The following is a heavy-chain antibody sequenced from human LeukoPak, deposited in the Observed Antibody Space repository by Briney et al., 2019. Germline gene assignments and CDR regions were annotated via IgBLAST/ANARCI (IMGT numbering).Heavy chain of an antibody. J-gene: IGHJ4*02. CDR2: IYSGGST. CDR3: ASSGRFTRRITQDY. V-gene: IGHV3-53*01. CDR1: GFTVSSNY. Sequence: PGGSLRLSCAASGFTVSSNYMSWIRQAPGKGLEWVSVIYSGGSTYYADSVKGRFTISRDNSKNTLYLQMNSLRAEDTAVYYCASSGRFTRRITQDYWGQGTLVTVSS. D-gene: IGHD3-10*01.